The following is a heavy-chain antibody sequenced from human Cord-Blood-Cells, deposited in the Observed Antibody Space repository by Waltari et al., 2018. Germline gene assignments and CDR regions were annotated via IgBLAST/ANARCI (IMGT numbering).Heavy chain of an antibody. Sequence: EVQLVESGGGLVKPGGSLRLSCAASGFTFSNAWMSWVRQAQGKGLVWGDRIKSKTDGGTTDYAAPVKGRFTISRDDSKNTLYLQMNSLKTEDTAVYYCTTGKCELLDYWGQGTLVTVSS. CDR2: IKSKTDGGTT. CDR3: TTGKCELLDY. CDR1: GFTFSNAW. D-gene: IGHD1-26*01. V-gene: IGHV3-15*01. J-gene: IGHJ4*02.